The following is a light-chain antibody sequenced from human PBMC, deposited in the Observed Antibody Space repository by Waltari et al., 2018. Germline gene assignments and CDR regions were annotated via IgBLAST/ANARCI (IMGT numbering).Light chain of an antibody. V-gene: IGLV2-14*03. Sequence: QSALTQPASVSGSPGQSITISCIGTSSDVGGYNYVSWYQQHPGKAPKLIIYDVSDRPSGVSNRFSGSKSGNTASLTISGLQADDEADYYCNSYTTSSIVVFGGGTKLTVL. CDR2: DVS. CDR3: NSYTTSSIVV. J-gene: IGLJ2*01. CDR1: SSDVGGYNY.